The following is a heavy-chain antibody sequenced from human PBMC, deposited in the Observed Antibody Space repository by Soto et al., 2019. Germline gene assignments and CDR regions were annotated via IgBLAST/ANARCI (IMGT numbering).Heavy chain of an antibody. V-gene: IGHV4-39*01. J-gene: IGHJ5*02. CDR3: ARPFWYSSSGGWFDP. Sequence: QLQLQESGPGLVKPSETLSLTCTVSGGSISSSSYYWGWIRQPPGNGLEWIGRIYYSGSTYYNPSLKSRVTISVETSKNQFSLKLSSVTDAATAVYYCARPFWYSSSGGWFDPWGQGTLVTVSS. D-gene: IGHD6-6*01. CDR2: IYYSGST. CDR1: GGSISSSSYY.